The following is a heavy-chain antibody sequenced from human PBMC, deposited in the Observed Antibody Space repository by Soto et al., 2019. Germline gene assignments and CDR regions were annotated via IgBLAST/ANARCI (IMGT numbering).Heavy chain of an antibody. D-gene: IGHD6-13*01. Sequence: GGSLRLSCAASGFTFSSFGMHWVRQAPGKGLEWVAVISYDGSRQYYADSVKGRFTISRDNSKNTLYLQMNGLRAEDTAVYYCATTSQIAAASEYYYYYGMDVWGQGTTVTVSS. CDR1: GFTFSSFG. J-gene: IGHJ6*02. V-gene: IGHV3-30*03. CDR3: ATTSQIAAASEYYYYYGMDV. CDR2: ISYDGSRQ.